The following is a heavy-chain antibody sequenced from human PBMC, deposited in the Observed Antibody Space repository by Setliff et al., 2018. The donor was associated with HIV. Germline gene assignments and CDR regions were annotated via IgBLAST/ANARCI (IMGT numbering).Heavy chain of an antibody. CDR3: AIVRRIITFGGLVGLVQSLYYFHC. Sequence: GASVKVSCKVSGGTFSTFAVTWVRQTPGQGLEWMGGIIPFHGIANYQHKVQGIVTMTTDTSTNTAYMELRSLRSDDTAVYYCAIVRRIITFGGLVGLVQSLYYFHCWGHGTLVTVSS. J-gene: IGHJ4*01. CDR1: GGTFSTFA. D-gene: IGHD3-16*02. CDR2: IIPFHGIA. V-gene: IGHV1-69*10.